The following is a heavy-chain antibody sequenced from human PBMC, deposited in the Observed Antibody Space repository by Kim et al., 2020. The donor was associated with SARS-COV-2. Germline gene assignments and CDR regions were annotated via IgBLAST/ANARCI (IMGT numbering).Heavy chain of an antibody. CDR3: ARDLLYYYDSSGSDSVY. J-gene: IGHJ4*02. V-gene: IGHV3-7*01. CDR1: GFTFSSYW. D-gene: IGHD3-22*01. CDR2: IKQDGSEK. Sequence: GGSLRLSCAASGFTFSSYWMSWVRQAPGKGLEWVANIKQDGSEKYYVDSVKGRFTISRDNAKNSLYLQMNSLRAEDTAVYYCARDLLYYYDSSGSDSVYWGQGTLVTVSS.